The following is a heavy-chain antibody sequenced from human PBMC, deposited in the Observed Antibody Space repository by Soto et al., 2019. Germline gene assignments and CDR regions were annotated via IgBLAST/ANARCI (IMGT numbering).Heavy chain of an antibody. CDR3: ARSIGSGAVVGGFDY. J-gene: IGHJ4*02. D-gene: IGHD3-16*02. Sequence: QVQLVQSGAEVKKPGSAVKISCKASGGTFNKYAMNWVRQAPGQGLEWMGGIIPIFDTPNYAQKFQGRLTITVDESTTTAYMDLSSLRSEDTAVYYCARSIGSGAVVGGFDYWGQGTQVTVSS. V-gene: IGHV1-69*01. CDR2: IIPIFDTP. CDR1: GGTFNKYA.